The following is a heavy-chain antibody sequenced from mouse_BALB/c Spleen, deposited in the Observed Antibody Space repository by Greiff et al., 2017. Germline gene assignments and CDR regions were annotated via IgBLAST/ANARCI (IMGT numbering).Heavy chain of an antibody. D-gene: IGHD2-1*01. CDR2: IRLKSNNYAT. J-gene: IGHJ3*01. Sequence: DVMLVESGGGLVQPGGSMKLSCVASGFTFSNYWMNWVRQSPEKGLEWVAEIRLKSNNYATHYAESVKGRFTISRDDSKSSVYLQMNNLRAEDTGIYYCTRVYGNFSWFAYWGQGTLVTVSA. CDR3: TRVYGNFSWFAY. CDR1: GFTFSNYW. V-gene: IGHV6-6*02.